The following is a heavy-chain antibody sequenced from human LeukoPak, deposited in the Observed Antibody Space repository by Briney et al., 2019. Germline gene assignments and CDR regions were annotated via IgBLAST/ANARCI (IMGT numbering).Heavy chain of an antibody. J-gene: IGHJ6*04. Sequence: SETLSLTCTVSGGSISSGDYYWSWIRQPPGKGLEWIGYIYYSGSTYYNPSLKSRVTISVDASKNQFSLKLSSVTAADTAVYYCARDGLRYFDWLMDVWGKGTTVTVSS. V-gene: IGHV4-30-4*08. CDR1: GGSISSGDYY. D-gene: IGHD3-9*01. CDR3: ARDGLRYFDWLMDV. CDR2: IYYSGST.